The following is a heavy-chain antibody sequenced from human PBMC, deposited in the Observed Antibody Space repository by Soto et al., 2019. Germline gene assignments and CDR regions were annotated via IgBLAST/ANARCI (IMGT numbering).Heavy chain of an antibody. J-gene: IGHJ4*02. CDR3: ARESDH. V-gene: IGHV3-23*01. CDR1: GFTFSSDA. Sequence: GGSLRLSCAASGFTFSSDAMSWVRQAPGKGLEWVSTIGGSGGGTYYADSMKGRFTISRDNSKNTLYLQMYSLRVEDTAVYYCARESDHWGQGTLVTASS. CDR2: IGGSGGGT.